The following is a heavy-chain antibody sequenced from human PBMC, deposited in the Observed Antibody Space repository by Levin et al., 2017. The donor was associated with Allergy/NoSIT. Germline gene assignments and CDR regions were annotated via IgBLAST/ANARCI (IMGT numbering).Heavy chain of an antibody. J-gene: IGHJ4*02. V-gene: IGHV3-30*18. CDR2: ISYDGSTK. CDR3: AKEEGLRDGYSRYDY. Sequence: GESLKISCAATAFTFSHYGMHWVRQAPGKGLEWVALISYDGSTKYYTDSVKGRFTISRDNSKNTLYLQMNSLRAEDTAVYYCAKEEGLRDGYSRYDYWGQGTLVTVSS. D-gene: IGHD5-24*01. CDR1: AFTFSHYG.